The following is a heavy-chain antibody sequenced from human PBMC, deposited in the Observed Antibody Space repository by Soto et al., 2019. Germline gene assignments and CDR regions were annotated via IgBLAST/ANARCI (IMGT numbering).Heavy chain of an antibody. CDR3: ASGFTPDFFDS. Sequence: GESLKISCKGSEYNFTTTWIGWVRQVPGKGLEWMGIVYPGDSDTRYSPSFQGRVTISADKSIATAYLHWSSLKASDTAMYFCASGFTPDFFDSWGPGTPVTVSS. V-gene: IGHV5-51*01. CDR2: VYPGDSDT. CDR1: EYNFTTTW. D-gene: IGHD3-10*01. J-gene: IGHJ4*02.